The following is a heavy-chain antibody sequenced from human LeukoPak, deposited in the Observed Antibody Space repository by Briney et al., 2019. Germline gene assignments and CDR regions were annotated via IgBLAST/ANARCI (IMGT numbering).Heavy chain of an antibody. CDR2: INSKGDNI. CDR3: ATSRVFDY. V-gene: IGHV3-11*04. CDR1: GFTFSDYF. J-gene: IGHJ4*02. Sequence: GGSLGLSCVGSGFTFSDYFMSWIRQVPGKEPEWLSYINSKGDNILYRDSVKGRFTISRDNAENSLYLQMNSLKAEDTAVYYCATSRVFDYWGQGALVIVSS.